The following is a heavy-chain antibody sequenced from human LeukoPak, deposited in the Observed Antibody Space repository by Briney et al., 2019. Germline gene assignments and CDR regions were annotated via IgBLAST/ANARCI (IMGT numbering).Heavy chain of an antibody. CDR2: IRYDGSNK. J-gene: IGHJ3*02. V-gene: IGHV3-30*02. CDR1: GFTFSSYG. D-gene: IGHD3-22*01. CDR3: VRGPRYYDDSGFHYGVFDI. Sequence: GGSLRLSCAASGFTFSSYGMHWVRQAPGKGLEWVAFIRYDGSNKKYSDSVKGRFIISRDISKNSLSLQVNSLTADDTAVYYCVRGPRYYDDSGFHYGVFDIWGQGTVVTVSS.